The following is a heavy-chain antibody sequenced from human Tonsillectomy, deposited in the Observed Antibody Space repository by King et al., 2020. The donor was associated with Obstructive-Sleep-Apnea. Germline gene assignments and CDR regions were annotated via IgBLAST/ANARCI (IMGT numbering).Heavy chain of an antibody. CDR2: ISGSGGST. Sequence: VQLVESGGGLVQPGGSLRLSCAASGFTFSSYAIRWVRQAPGKGLEWCSAISGSGGSTYYADSVKGRVTISRDNSKNTLYLQMNSLRAEETAVYYCAKGGGLGYCSGGSCWDYYYGMDVWGQGTTVTVSS. CDR3: AKGGGLGYCSGGSCWDYYYGMDV. CDR1: GFTFSSYA. J-gene: IGHJ6*02. V-gene: IGHV3-23*04. D-gene: IGHD2-15*01.